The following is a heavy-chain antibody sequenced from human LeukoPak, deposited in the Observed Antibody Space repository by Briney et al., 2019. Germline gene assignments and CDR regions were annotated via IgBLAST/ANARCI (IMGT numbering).Heavy chain of an antibody. CDR3: ARDHSSGWYRGAFDI. Sequence: KSSETLSLTCTVSGGSISSYYWSWIRQPPGKGLEWMGYIYYSGSTNYNPSLKSRVTISVDTSKNQFSLKLSSVTAADTAMYYCARDHSSGWYRGAFDIWGQGTRLTVSS. D-gene: IGHD6-19*01. CDR1: GGSISSYY. V-gene: IGHV4-59*01. J-gene: IGHJ3*02. CDR2: IYYSGST.